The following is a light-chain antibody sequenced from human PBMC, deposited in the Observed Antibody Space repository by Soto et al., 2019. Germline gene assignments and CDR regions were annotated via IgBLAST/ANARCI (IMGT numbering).Light chain of an antibody. V-gene: IGKV1-5*01. Sequence: DIQMTQSPSTLSASVGDRVTITCRASQSISSWLAWYQQKPGKAPKLLIYDASSLESGVPSRFSGSGSGTEFTLTISSLQPYDFATSYCQQYNSYSWTFGQGTEV. CDR2: DAS. J-gene: IGKJ1*01. CDR3: QQYNSYSWT. CDR1: QSISSW.